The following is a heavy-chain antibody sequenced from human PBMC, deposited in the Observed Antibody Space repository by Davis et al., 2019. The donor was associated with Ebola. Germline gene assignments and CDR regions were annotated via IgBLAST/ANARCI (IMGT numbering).Heavy chain of an antibody. CDR1: GFTFSTYA. J-gene: IGHJ4*02. CDR3: GSVFEY. D-gene: IGHD5/OR15-5a*01. V-gene: IGHV3-23*01. Sequence: PGGSLRLSCAGSGFTFSTYAMTWVRQAPGKGLEWVLRISGSGGDPHYADSVKGRFTISRDNAKNTVSLQMNSLRAEDTAIYYCGSVFEYWGQGTLVTVSS. CDR2: ISGSGGDP.